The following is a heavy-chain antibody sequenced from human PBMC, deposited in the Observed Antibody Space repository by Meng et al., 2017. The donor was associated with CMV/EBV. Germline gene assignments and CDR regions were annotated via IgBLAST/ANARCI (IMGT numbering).Heavy chain of an antibody. CDR1: GFTFSSYS. Sequence: GESLKISCAASGFTFSSYSMNWARQAPGKGLEWVSYISSSSSTIYYADSVKGRFTISRDNAKNSLYLQMNSLRAEDTAVYYCARDLDAGVVVVPAAIFPYYYYGMDVWGQGTTVTVSS. CDR2: ISSSSSTI. D-gene: IGHD2-2*01. CDR3: ARDLDAGVVVVPAAIFPYYYYGMDV. V-gene: IGHV3-48*04. J-gene: IGHJ6*02.